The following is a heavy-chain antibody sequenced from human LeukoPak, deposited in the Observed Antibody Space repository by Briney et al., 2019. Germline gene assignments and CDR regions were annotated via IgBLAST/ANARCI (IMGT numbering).Heavy chain of an antibody. CDR2: IYYSGST. CDR1: GGSISSSSYY. CDR3: ARDKVGGASFDY. Sequence: KPSETLSLTCTVSGGSISSSSYYWGWIRQPPGKGLEWIGSIYYSGSTNYNPSLKSRVTISVDTSKNQFSLKLSSVTAADTAVYYCARDKVGGASFDYWGQGTLVTVSS. D-gene: IGHD2-2*01. V-gene: IGHV4-39*07. J-gene: IGHJ4*02.